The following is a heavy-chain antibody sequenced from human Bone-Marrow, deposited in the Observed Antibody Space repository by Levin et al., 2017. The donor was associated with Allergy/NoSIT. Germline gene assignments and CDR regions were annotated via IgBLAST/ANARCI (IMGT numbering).Heavy chain of an antibody. CDR3: ARGGIGEWWKGATVYGMDV. Sequence: SQTLSLTCAISGDSVSSNSAAWNWIRQSPSRGLEWLGRTYYRSKWYNDYAVSVKSRITINPDTSKNQFSLQLNSVTPEDTAVYYCARGGIGEWWKGATVYGMDVWGQGTTVTVSS. CDR1: GDSVSSNSAA. V-gene: IGHV6-1*01. D-gene: IGHD2-15*01. CDR2: TYYRSKWYN. J-gene: IGHJ6*02.